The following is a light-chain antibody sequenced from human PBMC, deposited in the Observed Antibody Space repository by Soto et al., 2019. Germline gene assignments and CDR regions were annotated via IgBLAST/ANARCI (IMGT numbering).Light chain of an antibody. CDR1: DGHSGYK. CDR3: ETGDSDTHVL. J-gene: IGLJ2*01. CDR2: LEGSGKY. V-gene: IGLV4-60*03. Sequence: QLVLTQSSSASASLGSSVRLTCTLSDGHSGYKIAWHQQQPGKAPRYLMKLEGSGKYNKGSGVPDRFSGTTSGADRYLTITNVQSEDEADYYCETGDSDTHVLFGGGTKLTVL.